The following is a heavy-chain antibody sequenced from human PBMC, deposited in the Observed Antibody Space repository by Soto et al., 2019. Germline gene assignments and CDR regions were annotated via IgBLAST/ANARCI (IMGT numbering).Heavy chain of an antibody. CDR3: ARRYGRNFDY. V-gene: IGHV4-34*01. CDR2: INHSGST. CDR1: FAAFCGLY. J-gene: IGHJ4*02. Sequence: SVNISRTCALYFAAFCGLYCNWIRQPPGKGLEWIGEINHSGSTNYNPSLKSRVTISVDTSKNQFSLKPSSVTAADTAVYYCARRYGRNFDYWGQGTLVTVS. D-gene: IGHD5-18*01.